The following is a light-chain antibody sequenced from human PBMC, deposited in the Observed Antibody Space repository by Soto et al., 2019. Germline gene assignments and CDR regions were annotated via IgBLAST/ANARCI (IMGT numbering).Light chain of an antibody. Sequence: QSVLTQPASVSGSPGQSITISCTGTSSDVGSYNLVSWYQQHPGKAPKLMIYEGSKRPSGVSDRCSGSKSGNTASLTISGLQAEDEDDYYCCSYAGSGTYVFGTGTKLTVL. CDR3: CSYAGSGTYV. CDR2: EGS. J-gene: IGLJ1*01. V-gene: IGLV2-23*01. CDR1: SSDVGSYNL.